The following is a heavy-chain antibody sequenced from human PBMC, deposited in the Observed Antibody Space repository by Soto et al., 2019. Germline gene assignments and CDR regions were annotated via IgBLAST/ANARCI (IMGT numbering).Heavy chain of an antibody. Sequence: GGSLRLSCAASGFTFSSYSMNWVRQAPGKGLEWVSYISSSSSTIYYADSVKGRFTISRDNAKNSLYLQMNSLRAEDTAVYYCARGYCSSTSCFWFDPWGQGTLVTVSS. CDR1: GFTFSSYS. CDR2: ISSSSSTI. CDR3: ARGYCSSTSCFWFDP. J-gene: IGHJ5*02. D-gene: IGHD2-2*01. V-gene: IGHV3-48*01.